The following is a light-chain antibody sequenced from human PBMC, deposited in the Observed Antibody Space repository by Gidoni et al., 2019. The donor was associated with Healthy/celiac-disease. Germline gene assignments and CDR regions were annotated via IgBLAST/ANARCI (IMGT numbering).Light chain of an antibody. J-gene: IGKJ3*01. CDR1: QSVSSSY. V-gene: IGKV3-20*01. CDR2: GAS. Sequence: EIGLTQSPGTLSLPPGERATLSCRASQSVSSSYLAGYQQKPGQAPRLLIYGASSRATGIPDRFSGSGSGTDFTLTISRLEPEDFAVYYCQQYGSSPRTFGPGTKVDIK. CDR3: QQYGSSPRT.